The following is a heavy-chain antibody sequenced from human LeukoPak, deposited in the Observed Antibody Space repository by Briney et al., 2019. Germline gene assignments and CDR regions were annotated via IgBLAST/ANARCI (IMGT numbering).Heavy chain of an antibody. V-gene: IGHV1-2*02. CDR2: VDPNNGAT. D-gene: IGHD6-6*01. J-gene: IGHJ5*02. CDR1: GYTFTNYH. Sequence: ASVKVSCKTSGYTFTNYHVHWVRQAPGQGLEWMGWVDPNNGATNYARNLQGRVTMTRDTSVSTVYMELTRLTSDDTAVYYCTRALRHTSSSGWFDPWGKGSLVTVSS. CDR3: TRALRHTSSSGWFDP.